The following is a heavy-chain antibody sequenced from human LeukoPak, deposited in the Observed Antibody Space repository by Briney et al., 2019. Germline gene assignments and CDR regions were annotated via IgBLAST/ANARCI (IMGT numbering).Heavy chain of an antibody. D-gene: IGHD3-10*01. CDR2: IIPIFGTA. V-gene: IGHV1-69*01. CDR3: ARGRADYYGSGSYDAPYYYYGMDV. CDR1: GGTFSSYA. J-gene: IGHJ6*02. Sequence: GALVKVSCKASGGTFSSYAISWVRQAPGQGLEWMGGIIPIFGTANYAQKFQGRVTITADESTSTAYMELSSLRSEDTAVYYCARGRADYYGSGSYDAPYYYYGMDVWGQGTTVTVSS.